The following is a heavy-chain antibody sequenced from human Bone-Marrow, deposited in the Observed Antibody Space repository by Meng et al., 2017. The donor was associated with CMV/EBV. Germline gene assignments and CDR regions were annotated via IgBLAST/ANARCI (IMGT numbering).Heavy chain of an antibody. D-gene: IGHD6-6*01. CDR1: GFPFNSFE. Sequence: GESLKISCAASGFPFNSFEMNWIRQTPGKGLEWVSYISSSSGVTHHADSVKGRFTISRDNAKNSLYLQMNSLRAEDTAVYYCARDRVRQLVMYYGMDVWGQGTTVTVSS. CDR2: ISSSSGVT. J-gene: IGHJ6*02. CDR3: ARDRVRQLVMYYGMDV. V-gene: IGHV3-11*06.